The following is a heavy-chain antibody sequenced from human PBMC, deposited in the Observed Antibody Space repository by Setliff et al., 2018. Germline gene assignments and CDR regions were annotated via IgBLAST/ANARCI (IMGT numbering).Heavy chain of an antibody. Sequence: GGSLRLSCAASGFSFCYYYMSWVRQAPGKGLEWLSKISGDGITIYYADSVRGRFTISRDNAKDSLYLQMNSLRAEDTALYYCARDGVFYAMDVWGRGTTVTVSS. J-gene: IGHJ6*02. CDR2: ISGDGITI. CDR1: GFSFCYYY. D-gene: IGHD3-10*01. V-gene: IGHV3-11*04. CDR3: ARDGVFYAMDV.